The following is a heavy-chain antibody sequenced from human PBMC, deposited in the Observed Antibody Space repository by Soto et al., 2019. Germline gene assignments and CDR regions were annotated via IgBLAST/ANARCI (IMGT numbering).Heavy chain of an antibody. D-gene: IGHD5-18*01. CDR2: IKSKTDGGTT. CDR1: GFTFSNAW. J-gene: IGHJ3*02. CDR3: TTSSPGLQLWFFAFDI. V-gene: IGHV3-15*07. Sequence: EVQLVESGGGLVKPRGSLRLSCAASGFTFSNAWMNWVRQAPGKGLEWVGRIKSKTDGGTTDYAAPVKGRFTISRDDSKNTLYLQMNSLKTEDTAVYYCTTSSPGLQLWFFAFDIWGQGTMVTVSS.